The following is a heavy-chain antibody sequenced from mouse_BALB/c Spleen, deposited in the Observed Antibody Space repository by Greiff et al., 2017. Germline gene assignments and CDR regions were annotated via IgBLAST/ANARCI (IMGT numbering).Heavy chain of an antibody. CDR3: ARGEGDAMDY. V-gene: IGHV14-3*02. Sequence: VQLQHSGAELVKPGASVKLSCTASGFNIKDTYMHWVKQRPEQGLEWIGRIDPANGNTKYDPKFQGKATITADTSSNTAYLQLSSLTSEDTAVYYCARGEGDAMDYWGQGTSVTVSS. CDR1: GFNIKDTY. CDR2: IDPANGNT. J-gene: IGHJ4*01.